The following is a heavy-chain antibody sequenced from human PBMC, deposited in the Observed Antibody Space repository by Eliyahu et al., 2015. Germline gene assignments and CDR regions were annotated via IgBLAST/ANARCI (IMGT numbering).Heavy chain of an antibody. D-gene: IGHD6-19*01. V-gene: IGHV4-38-2*02. CDR1: GYSISSGYY. Sequence: QVQLQESGPGLVKPSETLSLTCTVSGYSISSGYYWGWIRQPPGKGXEWIGXIYHSGSTYYNPSLKSRVTISVDTSKNQFSLKLSSVTAADTAVYYCARDRFLMIAVDYYYGMDVWGQGTTVTVSS. CDR3: ARDRFLMIAVDYYYGMDV. CDR2: IYHSGST. J-gene: IGHJ6*02.